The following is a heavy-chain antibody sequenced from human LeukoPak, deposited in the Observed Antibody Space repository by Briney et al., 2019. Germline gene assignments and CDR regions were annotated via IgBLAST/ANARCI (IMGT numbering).Heavy chain of an antibody. CDR2: INQDESVK. J-gene: IGHJ4*02. V-gene: IGHV3-7*01. CDR1: GFTFSTSW. CDR3: ARGITSGPRRYDVRNFDY. D-gene: IGHD3-3*01. Sequence: GGSLRLSCSASGFTFSTSWMSWVRQAPGKGLEWVANINQDESVKYYVDSVKGRFTISRDNARNSLYLQMNSLRAEDTAVYYCARGITSGPRRYDVRNFDYWGQGTPVTVSS.